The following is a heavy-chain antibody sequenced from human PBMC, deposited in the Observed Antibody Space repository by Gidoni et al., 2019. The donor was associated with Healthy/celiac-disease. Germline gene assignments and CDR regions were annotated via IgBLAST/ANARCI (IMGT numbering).Heavy chain of an antibody. CDR3: ARGITVTTGWFDP. CDR1: GFTFSSYS. J-gene: IGHJ5*02. D-gene: IGHD4-4*01. CDR2: ISSSSSYI. V-gene: IGHV3-21*01. Sequence: EVQLVESGGGLVKPGGSLRLSCAAYGFTFSSYSMNWVRQAPGKGLEWVSSISSSSSYIYYADSVKGRFTISRDNAKNSLYLQMNSLRAEDTAVYYCARGITVTTGWFDPWGQGTLVTVSS.